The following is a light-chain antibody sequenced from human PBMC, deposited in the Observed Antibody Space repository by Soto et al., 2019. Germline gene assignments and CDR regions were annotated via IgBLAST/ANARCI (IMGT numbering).Light chain of an antibody. CDR3: SSYSSSSTFYV. CDR1: SSDVGSYNR. CDR2: EVS. Sequence: HSALTQPPSVSGSPGQSVTISCTGTSSDVGSYNRVSWYQQPPGTAPKLMIYEVSNRPSGVPDRFSGSKSGNTASLTISGLQAEDEADYYCSSYSSSSTFYVFGTGTKVTVL. V-gene: IGLV2-18*02. J-gene: IGLJ1*01.